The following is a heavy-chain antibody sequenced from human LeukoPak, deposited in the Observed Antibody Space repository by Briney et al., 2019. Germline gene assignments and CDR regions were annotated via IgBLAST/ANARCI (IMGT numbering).Heavy chain of an antibody. CDR3: ARDYR. Sequence: GGSLRLSCAASGFTFSSNWMSWVRQAPGKGLEWVSNIKQDGSEKYYVDSVKGRFTISRDNAKNSLYLQMNSLRAEDTAVYYCARDYRWGQGTLVTVSS. CDR2: IKQDGSEK. CDR1: GFTFSSNW. J-gene: IGHJ4*02. V-gene: IGHV3-7*01. D-gene: IGHD3-16*02.